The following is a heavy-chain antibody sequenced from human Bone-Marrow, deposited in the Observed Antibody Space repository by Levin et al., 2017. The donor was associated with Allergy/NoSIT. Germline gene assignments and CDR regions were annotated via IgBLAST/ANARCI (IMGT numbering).Heavy chain of an antibody. CDR3: ARGVVKGRKGWDIVVVPAAEQTNDYYYYGMDV. Sequence: SQTLSLTCAISGDSVSSNSAAWNWIRQSPSRGLEWLGRTYYRSKWYNDYAVSVKSRITINPDTSKNQFSLQLNSVTPEDTAVYYCARGVVKGRKGWDIVVVPAAEQTNDYYYYGMDVWGQGTTVTVSS. J-gene: IGHJ6*02. CDR2: TYYRSKWYN. CDR1: GDSVSSNSAA. D-gene: IGHD2-2*01. V-gene: IGHV6-1*01.